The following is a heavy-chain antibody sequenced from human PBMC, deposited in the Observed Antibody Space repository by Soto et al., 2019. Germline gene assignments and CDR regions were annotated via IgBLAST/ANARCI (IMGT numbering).Heavy chain of an antibody. CDR1: GGSISSGGYY. CDR3: ARLRDDYGDYRFDY. Sequence: QVQLQESGPGLVKPSQTLSLTCTVSGGSISSGGYYWSWVRQHPGKGLEWIGHIYYSGSTYYSGSTYYNPSLKSRVTISVDTSKNQFSLKLSSVTAADTAVYYCARLRDDYGDYRFDYWGQGTLVTVSS. CDR2: IYYSGSTYYSGST. D-gene: IGHD4-17*01. J-gene: IGHJ4*02. V-gene: IGHV4-31*03.